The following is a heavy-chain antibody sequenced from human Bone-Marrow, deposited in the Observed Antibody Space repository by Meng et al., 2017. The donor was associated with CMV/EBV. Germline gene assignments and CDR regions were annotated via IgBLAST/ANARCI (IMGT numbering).Heavy chain of an antibody. D-gene: IGHD3-10*01. CDR3: ARASAPARVGIYYGSGSYQYYYGMDV. Sequence: ASVKVSCKASGYTFTGYYMHWVRQAPGQGLEWMGWINPNSGGTNYAQKFQGRVTMTRDTSISTAYMELSRLRSEDTAVYYCARASAPARVGIYYGSGSYQYYYGMDVWGQGTTVTVSS. CDR1: GYTFTGYY. CDR2: INPNSGGT. V-gene: IGHV1-2*02. J-gene: IGHJ6*02.